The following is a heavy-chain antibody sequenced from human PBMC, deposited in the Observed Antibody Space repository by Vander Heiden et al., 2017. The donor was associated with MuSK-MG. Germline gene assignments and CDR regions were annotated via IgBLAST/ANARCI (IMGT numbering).Heavy chain of an antibody. V-gene: IGHV4-39*01. D-gene: IGHD3-3*01. Sequence: QVQLQASGPGLVRPSETLFLSCSVSGGFIKNYQFYWGWVRRPPGKGLEWLGTIFSTGGGTYYSPSLQNRITLSVDTSGNQFSLRLTSVSAADTAVYFCARHDASGYYWDSWGQGTLVTVSS. J-gene: IGHJ4*02. CDR1: GGFIKNYQFY. CDR2: IFSTGGGT. CDR3: ARHDASGYYWDS.